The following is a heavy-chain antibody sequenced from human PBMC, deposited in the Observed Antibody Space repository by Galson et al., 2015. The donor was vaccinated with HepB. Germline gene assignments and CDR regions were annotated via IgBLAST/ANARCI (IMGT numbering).Heavy chain of an antibody. D-gene: IGHD4/OR15-4a*01. V-gene: IGHV3-49*02. Sequence: FIRKKSSGGTTEYAASVKGRFTISRDDSKSIAYLQMNSLEIEDTAIYYCARWGGWCYDYWGQGTLVTVSS. J-gene: IGHJ4*02. CDR3: ARWGGWCYDY. CDR2: IRKKSSGGTT.